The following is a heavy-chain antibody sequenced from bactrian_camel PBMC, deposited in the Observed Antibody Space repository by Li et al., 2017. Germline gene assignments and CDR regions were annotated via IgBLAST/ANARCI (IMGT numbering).Heavy chain of an antibody. CDR1: GYTYSRNC. CDR2: IDSDGST. Sequence: HVQLVESGGGSVQAGGSLRLSCAASGYTYSRNCMGWFRQAPGKEREGVAAIDSDGSTSYADSVKGRFTISQDNAKNSIDLQMNSLKPDDTAVYYCATGLVPCCSGAYCYTQYKYWGQGTQVTVS. D-gene: IGHD2*01. CDR3: ATGLVPCCSGAYCYTQYKY. V-gene: IGHV3S53*01. J-gene: IGHJ4*01.